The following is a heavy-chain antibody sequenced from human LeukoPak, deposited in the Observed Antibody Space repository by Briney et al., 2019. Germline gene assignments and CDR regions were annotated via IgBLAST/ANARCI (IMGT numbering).Heavy chain of an antibody. J-gene: IGHJ4*02. Sequence: PSETLSLTCAVYGGSFSGYYWSWIRQPPGKGLGWIGEINHSGSTNYNPSLKSRVTISVDTSKNQFSLKLSSVTAADTAVYYCARRGMAEMATTYYFDYWGQGTLVTVSS. CDR1: GGSFSGYY. D-gene: IGHD5-12*01. V-gene: IGHV4-34*01. CDR3: ARRGMAEMATTYYFDY. CDR2: INHSGST.